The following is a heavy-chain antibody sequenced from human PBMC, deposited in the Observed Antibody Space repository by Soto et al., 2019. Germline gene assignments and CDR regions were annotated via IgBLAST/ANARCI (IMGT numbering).Heavy chain of an antibody. D-gene: IGHD1-1*01. CDR1: GGSFSGYY. Sequence: PSETLSLTCAVYGGSFSGYYWSWIRQPPGKGLEWIGEINHSGSTNYNPSLKSRVTISVDTSKNQFSLKLSSVTAADTAVYYCARLKMGGNFDYWGQGTLVTVSS. V-gene: IGHV4-34*01. CDR2: INHSGST. J-gene: IGHJ4*02. CDR3: ARLKMGGNFDY.